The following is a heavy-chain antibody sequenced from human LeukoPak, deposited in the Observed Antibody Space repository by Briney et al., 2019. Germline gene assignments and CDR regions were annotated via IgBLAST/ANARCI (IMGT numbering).Heavy chain of an antibody. V-gene: IGHV3-23*01. CDR3: AEALIYDSSGYYY. D-gene: IGHD3-22*01. Sequence: GGSLRLSCAASGFTFSSYAMSWVRQAPGKGLEWVSAISGSGGSTYYADSVKGRFTISRDNSKNTLYLQMNSLRAEDTAVYYCAEALIYDSSGYYYWGQGTLVTVSS. CDR1: GFTFSSYA. J-gene: IGHJ4*02. CDR2: ISGSGGST.